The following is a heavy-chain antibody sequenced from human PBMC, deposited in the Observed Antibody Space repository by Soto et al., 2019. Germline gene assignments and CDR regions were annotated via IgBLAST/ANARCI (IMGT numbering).Heavy chain of an antibody. Sequence: QVQLVQSGAEVKKPGSSVKISCQASGGTFSTSTISWVRQAPGQGLEWMGRTIPIVDRAIYVQNFQGRVTMTADKSTNTVYMEMFSLRSDDTAVYYCARAVAGTSILDSWGQGTLVTVSS. CDR1: GGTFSTST. D-gene: IGHD6-19*01. CDR3: ARAVAGTSILDS. J-gene: IGHJ4*02. V-gene: IGHV1-69*08. CDR2: TIPIVDRA.